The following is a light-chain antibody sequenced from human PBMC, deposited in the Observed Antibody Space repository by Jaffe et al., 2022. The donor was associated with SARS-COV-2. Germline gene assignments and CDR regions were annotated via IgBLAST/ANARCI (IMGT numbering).Light chain of an antibody. V-gene: IGKV3-15*01. J-gene: IGKJ2*01. CDR2: GAS. CDR3: QQYNKWPPYT. Sequence: EIVMTQSPATLSVSPGERATLSCRASQTVYSNLAWYQQKPGQAPRLLIYGASTRATDIPARFSGSGSGTEFTLTISSLQSEDSAVYYCQQYNKWPPYTFGQGTKLEI. CDR1: QTVYSN.